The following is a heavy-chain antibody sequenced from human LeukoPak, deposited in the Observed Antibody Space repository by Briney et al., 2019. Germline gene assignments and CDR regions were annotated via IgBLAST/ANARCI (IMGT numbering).Heavy chain of an antibody. V-gene: IGHV3-9*01. J-gene: IGHJ4*02. CDR3: AKTHKITGTSFDY. CDR1: GFTFSSYA. CDR2: ISWNSGSI. D-gene: IGHD1-20*01. Sequence: GGSLRLSCAASGFTFSSYAMSWVRQAPGKGLEWVSGISWNSGSIGYADSVKGRFTISRDNAKNSLYLQMNSLRAEDTALYYCAKTHKITGTSFDYWGQGTLVTVSS.